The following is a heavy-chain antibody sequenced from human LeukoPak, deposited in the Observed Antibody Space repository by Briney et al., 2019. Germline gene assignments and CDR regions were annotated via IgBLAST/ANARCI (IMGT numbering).Heavy chain of an antibody. D-gene: IGHD6-19*01. CDR1: GFTFSSYA. CDR3: AKNIAVAVRGRLDY. V-gene: IGHV3-23*01. J-gene: IGHJ4*02. CDR2: ISGSGGST. Sequence: GGSLRLSCAASGFTFSSYAMSWVRQAPGKGLEWVSAISGSGGSTYYADSVKGRFTISGDNSKNTLYLQMNSLRAEDTAVYYCAKNIAVAVRGRLDYWGQGTLVTVSS.